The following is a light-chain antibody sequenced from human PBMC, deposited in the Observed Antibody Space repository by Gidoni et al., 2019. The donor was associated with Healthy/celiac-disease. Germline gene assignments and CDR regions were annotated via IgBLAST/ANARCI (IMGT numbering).Light chain of an antibody. J-gene: IGKJ2*01. CDR1: QSISSY. Sequence: DIQMTQSPSSLSAAVGDRVTITCRASQSISSYLNWYQQKPGKAPKLLIYAASSLQSGVPSRFRGSGSGTDFTLTISSLQPEAFATYYCQQRYSTPHTFGQGTKLEIK. CDR2: AAS. V-gene: IGKV1-39*01. CDR3: QQRYSTPHT.